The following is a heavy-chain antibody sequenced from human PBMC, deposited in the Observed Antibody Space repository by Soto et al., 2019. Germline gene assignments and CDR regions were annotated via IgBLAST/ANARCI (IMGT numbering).Heavy chain of an antibody. CDR2: LSGGGDYT. V-gene: IGHV3-23*01. Sequence: GGSLSLSCAVSGFTFSSYAMTWVRQAPGKGLEWVSGLSGGGDYTYYADSVKGRFTTSRDNSKNTLYLQMNSLRAEDTAVYYCAKGLIVVVAAPFDYWGQGTLVTVSS. CDR1: GFTFSSYA. J-gene: IGHJ4*02. D-gene: IGHD2-15*01. CDR3: AKGLIVVVAAPFDY.